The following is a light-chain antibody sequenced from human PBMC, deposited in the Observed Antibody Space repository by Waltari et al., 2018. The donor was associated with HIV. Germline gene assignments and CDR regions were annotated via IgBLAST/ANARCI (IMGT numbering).Light chain of an antibody. J-gene: IGLJ2*01. CDR3: QSYDSSLSGRGVV. CDR2: GNS. Sequence: QSVLTQPPSVSGAPGQRVTISCTGSSSNIGAGYDLHWYQQLPGTAPKLLIYGNSNRPSGVPDRFSGSKSGTSASLAITGLQAEDEADYYCQSYDSSLSGRGVVFGGGTKLTVL. V-gene: IGLV1-40*01. CDR1: SSNIGAGYD.